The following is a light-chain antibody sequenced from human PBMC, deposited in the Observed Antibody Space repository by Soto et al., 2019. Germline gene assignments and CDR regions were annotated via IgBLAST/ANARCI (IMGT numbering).Light chain of an antibody. CDR3: SSYTSSSPYV. CDR1: SSDVGGYNY. Sequence: QSALTQPASVPGSPGQSITISCTGTSSDVGGYNYVSWYQQHPGKAPKLMIYEVSNRPSGVSNRFSGSKSGNTASLTISGLQAEDEADYYCSSYTSSSPYVFGTGTQLTVL. J-gene: IGLJ1*01. V-gene: IGLV2-14*01. CDR2: EVS.